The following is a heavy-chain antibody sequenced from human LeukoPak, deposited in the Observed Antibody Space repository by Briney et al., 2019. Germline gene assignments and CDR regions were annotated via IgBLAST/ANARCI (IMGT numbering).Heavy chain of an antibody. CDR2: IYHSGST. CDR3: ARDSEGGYSSGWYLDY. J-gene: IGHJ4*02. Sequence: SETLSLTCTVSGYSISSGYYWGWIRQPPGKGLEWIGSIYHSGSTYYNPSLKSRVTISVDTSKNQFSLKLSSVTAADTAVYYCARDSEGGYSSGWYLDYWGQGTLVTVSS. D-gene: IGHD6-19*01. V-gene: IGHV4-38-2*02. CDR1: GYSISSGYY.